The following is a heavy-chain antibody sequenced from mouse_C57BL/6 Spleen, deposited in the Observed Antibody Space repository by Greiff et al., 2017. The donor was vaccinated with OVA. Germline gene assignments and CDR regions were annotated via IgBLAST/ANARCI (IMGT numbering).Heavy chain of an antibody. J-gene: IGHJ3*01. Sequence: QVQLQQPGAELVMPGASVKLSCKASGYTFTSYWMHWVKQRPGQGLEWIGEIDPSDSYTNYNQKFKGKSTLTVDKSSSTAYMQLSSLTSEDSAVYYCARSWDSSGYFFAYWGQGTLVTVSA. V-gene: IGHV1-69*01. CDR1: GYTFTSYW. CDR2: IDPSDSYT. D-gene: IGHD3-2*02. CDR3: ARSWDSSGYFFAY.